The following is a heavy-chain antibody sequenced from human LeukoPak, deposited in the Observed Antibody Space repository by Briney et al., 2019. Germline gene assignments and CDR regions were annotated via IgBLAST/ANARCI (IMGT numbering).Heavy chain of an antibody. Sequence: GGSLRLSCAASGFTFSSYWMSWVRQAPGKGLEWVANIKQDGSERYYVDSVKGRFTISRDNAKNSLYLQMNSLRAEDTAVYYCARDTSRYDFWRFYYYGMDVWGQGTTVTVSS. CDR1: GFTFSSYW. CDR3: ARDTSRYDFWRFYYYGMDV. J-gene: IGHJ6*02. CDR2: IKQDGSER. V-gene: IGHV3-7*01. D-gene: IGHD3-3*01.